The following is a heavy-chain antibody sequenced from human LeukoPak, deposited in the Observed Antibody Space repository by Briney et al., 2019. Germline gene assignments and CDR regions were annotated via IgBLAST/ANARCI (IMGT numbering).Heavy chain of an antibody. CDR2: ISSSSSYI. V-gene: IGHV3-21*01. CDR1: GFTFSSYS. Sequence: GGSLRLSCAASGFTFSSYSMNWVRQAPGKGLEWVSSISSSSSYIYYADSVKGRFTISRDNAKNSLYLQMNSLRAEDTAVYYCAKDRRYCSGGSCLFYYYGMDVWGQGTTVTVSS. D-gene: IGHD2-15*01. J-gene: IGHJ6*02. CDR3: AKDRRYCSGGSCLFYYYGMDV.